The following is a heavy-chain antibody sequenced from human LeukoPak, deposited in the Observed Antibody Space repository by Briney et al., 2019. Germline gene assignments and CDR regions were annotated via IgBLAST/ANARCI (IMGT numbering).Heavy chain of an antibody. CDR1: GGSISSYY. J-gene: IGHJ5*02. D-gene: IGHD6-19*01. V-gene: IGHV4-59*08. Sequence: SETLSLTCTVSGGSISSYYWSWIRQPPGKGLEWIGYIYYSGSTNYNPSLKRRVTISVDTSKNQFSLKLSSVTAADTAVYYCARHINVRGWRFDPWGQGTLVTVSS. CDR3: ARHINVRGWRFDP. CDR2: IYYSGST.